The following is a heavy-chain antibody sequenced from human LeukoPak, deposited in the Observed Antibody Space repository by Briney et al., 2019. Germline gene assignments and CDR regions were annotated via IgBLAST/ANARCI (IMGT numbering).Heavy chain of an antibody. V-gene: IGHV3-48*03. CDR3: ARGWWSGYYFPFDY. Sequence: PGGSLRLSCAASGFTFSSYEMNWVRQAPGKGLEWVSYISSSGSTIYYADSVKGRFAISRDNAKNSLYLQMNSLRAEDTAVYYCARGWWSGYYFPFDYWGQGTLVTVSS. CDR2: ISSSGSTI. CDR1: GFTFSSYE. J-gene: IGHJ4*02. D-gene: IGHD3-3*01.